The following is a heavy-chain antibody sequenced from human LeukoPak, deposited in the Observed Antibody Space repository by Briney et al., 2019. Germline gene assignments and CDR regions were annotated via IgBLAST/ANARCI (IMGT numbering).Heavy chain of an antibody. CDR3: ARAGILTGYHIFTFDY. CDR1: GYSISSGYY. CDR2: IYHSGSS. V-gene: IGHV4-38-2*01. Sequence: PSETLSLTCAVSGYSISSGYYWGWIRQPPGKGLEWIGSIYHSGSSYYNPSLKSRVTISVDTSKNQFSLKLSSVTAADTAVYYCARAGILTGYHIFTFDYWGQGTLVTVSS. D-gene: IGHD3-9*01. J-gene: IGHJ4*02.